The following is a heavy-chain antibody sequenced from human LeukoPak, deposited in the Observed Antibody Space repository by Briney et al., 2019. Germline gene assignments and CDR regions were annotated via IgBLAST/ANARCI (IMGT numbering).Heavy chain of an antibody. V-gene: IGHV3-48*02. D-gene: IGHD3-3*01. CDR2: ISSSSSTI. J-gene: IGHJ4*02. CDR1: GFTYSSYS. CDR3: ARVGYYDFWSGPYYFDY. Sequence: GGALRLTCAASGFTYSSYSMNWVRQAPGKGLEGVSYISSSSSTIYYADSVKGRFTISRDNAKNSLYLQMNSLRDEDTAGYYCARVGYYDFWSGPYYFDYWGQGTLVTVSS.